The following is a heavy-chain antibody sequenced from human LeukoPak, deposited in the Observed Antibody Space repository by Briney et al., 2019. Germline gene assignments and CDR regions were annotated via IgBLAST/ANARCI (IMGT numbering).Heavy chain of an antibody. CDR2: INHSGST. Sequence: KPSETLSHTCAVYGGSFSGYYWSWIRQPPGKGLEWIGEINHSGSTNYNPSLKSRVTISVDTSKNQFSLKLSSVTAADTAVYYCARTAVIAVAGTSNWFDPWGQGTLVTVSS. V-gene: IGHV4-34*01. D-gene: IGHD6-19*01. J-gene: IGHJ5*02. CDR1: GGSFSGYY. CDR3: ARTAVIAVAGTSNWFDP.